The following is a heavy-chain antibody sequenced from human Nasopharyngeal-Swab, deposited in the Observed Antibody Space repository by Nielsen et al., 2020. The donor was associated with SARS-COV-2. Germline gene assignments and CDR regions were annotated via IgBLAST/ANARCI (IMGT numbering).Heavy chain of an antibody. V-gene: IGHV3-30*03. J-gene: IGHJ5*02. CDR3: ARSMVRGVKGPFDP. CDR2: ISYDGSNK. Sequence: GESLKISCAASGFTFSSYGMHWVRQAPGKGLEWVAVISYDGSNKYYADSVKGRFTISRDNSKNTLYLQMNSLRAEDTAVYYCARSMVRGVKGPFDPWGQGTLVTVLL. D-gene: IGHD3-10*01. CDR1: GFTFSSYG.